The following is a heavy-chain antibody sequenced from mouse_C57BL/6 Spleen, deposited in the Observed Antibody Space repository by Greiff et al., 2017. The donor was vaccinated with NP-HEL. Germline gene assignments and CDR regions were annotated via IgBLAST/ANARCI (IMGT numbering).Heavy chain of an antibody. D-gene: IGHD5-1*01. V-gene: IGHV1-76*01. J-gene: IGHJ1*03. CDR2: IYPGSGNT. CDR1: GYTFTDYY. Sequence: QVQLKESGAELVRPGASVKLSCKASGYTFTDYYINWVKQRPGQGLEWIARIYPGSGNTYYNEKFKGKATLTAEKSSSTAYMQLSSLTSEDSAVYFCASSTNWYFDVWGTGTTVTVSS. CDR3: ASSTNWYFDV.